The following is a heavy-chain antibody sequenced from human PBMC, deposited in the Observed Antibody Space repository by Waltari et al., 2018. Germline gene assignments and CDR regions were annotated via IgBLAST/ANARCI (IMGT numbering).Heavy chain of an antibody. CDR2: MNPNSGNT. V-gene: IGHV1-8*03. CDR3: ASLILGYCSGGSCYSEY. J-gene: IGHJ4*02. CDR1: GGTFSSYA. D-gene: IGHD2-15*01. Sequence: QVQLVQSGAEVKKPGSSVKVSCKASGGTFSSYAISWVRQAPGQGLEWMGWMNPNSGNTGYAQKFQGRVTITRNTSISTAYMELSSLRSEDTAVYYCASLILGYCSGGSCYSEYWGQGTLVTVSS.